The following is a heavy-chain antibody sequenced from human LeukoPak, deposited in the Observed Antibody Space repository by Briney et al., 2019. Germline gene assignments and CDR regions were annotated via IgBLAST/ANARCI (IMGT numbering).Heavy chain of an antibody. Sequence: PSETLSLTCTVSGASVGSAGYYWSWIRQPPGGGLEWIGYVYYIANTNYNPSLKSRVTMSVDPSKNQFSLKVKSVTAADTAMYYCARTQSQSGSYRYYFGYWGQGTLVTVSS. J-gene: IGHJ4*02. CDR2: VYYIANT. CDR3: ARTQSQSGSYRYYFGY. V-gene: IGHV4-61*08. CDR1: GASVGSAGYY. D-gene: IGHD1-26*01.